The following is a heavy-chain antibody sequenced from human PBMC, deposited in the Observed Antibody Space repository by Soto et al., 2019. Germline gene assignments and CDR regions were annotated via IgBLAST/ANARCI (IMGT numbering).Heavy chain of an antibody. J-gene: IGHJ4*02. CDR1: GGPISSSSYY. CDR2: IYYSGST. CDR3: ARHPHQLVGYFDY. D-gene: IGHD6-6*01. V-gene: IGHV4-39*01. Sequence: SETLSLTCTVSGGPISSSSYYWGWIRQPPGKGLEWIGSIYYSGSTYYNPSLKSRVTISVDTSKNQFSLKLSSVTAADTAVYYCARHPHQLVGYFDYWGQGTLVTVSS.